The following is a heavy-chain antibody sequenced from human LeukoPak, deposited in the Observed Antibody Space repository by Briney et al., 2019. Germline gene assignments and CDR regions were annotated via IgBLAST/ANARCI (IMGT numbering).Heavy chain of an antibody. D-gene: IGHD4-17*01. CDR1: GGSISSSSYY. Sequence: PSETLSLTCTVSGGSISSSSYYWGWIRQPPGKGLEWIGSIYYSGSIYYSPSLKRQVTISVHTSKNQFSLKLSSVTAADTAVYYCARTTPYGDYYFDYWGQGTLVTVSS. J-gene: IGHJ4*02. CDR3: ARTTPYGDYYFDY. V-gene: IGHV4-39*01. CDR2: IYYSGSI.